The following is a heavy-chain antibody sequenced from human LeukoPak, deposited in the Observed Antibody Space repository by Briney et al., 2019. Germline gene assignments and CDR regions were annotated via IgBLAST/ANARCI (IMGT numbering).Heavy chain of an antibody. J-gene: IGHJ4*02. CDR2: ISGSGDST. V-gene: IGHV3-23*01. Sequence: GGSLRLSCAASGFTFSSYAMSWVRQAPGKGLEWVSAISGSGDSTYYADSVKGRFTISRDNSKNTLFLQMNSLRAEDTAVYYCARDRSANSRVYYFDYWGQGTLVTVSS. D-gene: IGHD4/OR15-4a*01. CDR3: ARDRSANSRVYYFDY. CDR1: GFTFSSYA.